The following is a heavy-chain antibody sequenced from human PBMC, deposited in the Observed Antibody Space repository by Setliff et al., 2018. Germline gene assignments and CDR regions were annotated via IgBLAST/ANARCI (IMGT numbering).Heavy chain of an antibody. CDR2: ISGSGGST. Sequence: GSLRLSCAASGFTFSSYAMSWVRQAPGKGLEWVSAISGSGGSTYYADSVKGRFTISRDNSKNTLSLQMNSLRAEDTAVYYCARAFYYGMDVWGQGTTVTVSS. J-gene: IGHJ6*02. CDR1: GFTFSSYA. CDR3: ARAFYYGMDV. V-gene: IGHV3-23*01.